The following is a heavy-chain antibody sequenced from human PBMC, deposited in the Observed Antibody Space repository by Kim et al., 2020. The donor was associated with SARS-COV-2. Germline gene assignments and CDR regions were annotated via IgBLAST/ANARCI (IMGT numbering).Heavy chain of an antibody. Sequence: GWSLRLSCAASGFTFSSYSMNWVRHAPGKGLEWGSSISSSSSYIYYADSVKGRFTISRDNAKNSLYLQMNSLRAEDTAVYYCAREGGGSSGWSWFDPWGQGTLVTVSS. J-gene: IGHJ5*02. CDR1: GFTFSSYS. V-gene: IGHV3-21*01. CDR3: AREGGGSSGWSWFDP. D-gene: IGHD6-19*01. CDR2: ISSSSSYI.